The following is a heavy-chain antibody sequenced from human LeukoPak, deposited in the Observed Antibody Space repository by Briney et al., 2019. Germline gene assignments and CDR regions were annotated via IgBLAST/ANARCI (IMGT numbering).Heavy chain of an antibody. D-gene: IGHD3-10*01. Sequence: GGSLRLSCAASGFTFSSYSMNWARQAPGKGLEWVALIWYDGSNLYYADSVKGRFTISKDSSKNTLYLHMNSLRAEDTAVYYCARDKNYYGSGSPSLDAFDIWGQGTMVTVSS. CDR2: IWYDGSNL. CDR1: GFTFSSYS. J-gene: IGHJ3*02. V-gene: IGHV3-33*08. CDR3: ARDKNYYGSGSPSLDAFDI.